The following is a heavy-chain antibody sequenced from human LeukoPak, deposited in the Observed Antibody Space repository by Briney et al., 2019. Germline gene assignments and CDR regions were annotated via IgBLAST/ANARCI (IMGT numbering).Heavy chain of an antibody. V-gene: IGHV4-59*01. Sequence: SETLSLTCTVSGGSISSYYWSWIRQPPGKGLEWIGYIYYSGSTNYNPSLRSRVTIPVDTSKNQFSLKLSSVTAADTAVYYCARVIKGSGSYFYYYYYMDVWGKGTTVTISS. CDR1: GGSISSYY. D-gene: IGHD3-10*01. CDR3: ARVIKGSGSYFYYYYYMDV. CDR2: IYYSGST. J-gene: IGHJ6*03.